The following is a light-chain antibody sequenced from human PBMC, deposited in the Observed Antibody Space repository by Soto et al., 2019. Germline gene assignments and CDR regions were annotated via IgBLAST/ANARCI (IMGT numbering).Light chain of an antibody. V-gene: IGLV2-14*03. Sequence: QSALTQPASVSGSPGQSSTISCSGTSNDIGPYDYESWYQQHPGKAPKLIIYDVTIRPSGVSNRFSGSKSGITASLTISGLQAEDEADYYCSSYTRRSTLVFGGGTKVTVL. CDR1: SNDIGPYDY. CDR2: DVT. CDR3: SSYTRRSTLV. J-gene: IGLJ2*01.